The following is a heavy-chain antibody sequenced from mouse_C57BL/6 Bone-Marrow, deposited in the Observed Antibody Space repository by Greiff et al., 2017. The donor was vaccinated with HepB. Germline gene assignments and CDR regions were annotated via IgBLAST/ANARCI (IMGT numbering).Heavy chain of an antibody. Sequence: QVQLQQPGAELVKPGASVKMSCKASGYTFTSYWITWVKQRPGQGLEWIGDIYPGSGSTNYNEKFKSKATLTVDTSSSTAYMQLSSLTSEDSAVYYCARRWAYYSNYGFDYWGQGTTLTVSS. V-gene: IGHV1-55*01. CDR2: IYPGSGST. CDR3: ARRWAYYSNYGFDY. D-gene: IGHD2-5*01. J-gene: IGHJ2*01. CDR1: GYTFTSYW.